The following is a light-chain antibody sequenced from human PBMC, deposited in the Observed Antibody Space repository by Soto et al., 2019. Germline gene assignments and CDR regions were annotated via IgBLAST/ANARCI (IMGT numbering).Light chain of an antibody. V-gene: IGKV3-20*01. J-gene: IGKJ1*01. CDR3: QQSGDAQLT. CDR1: QTVNSDY. CDR2: PTS. Sequence: EIVLTQCPGTLSLSPGETATLPCRASQTVNSDYVDGVQQRPGQAPRLLRVPTSGRATYSPDMFSGSGSGMDFTLTISRLEPADFAVYSCQQSGDAQLTFGQGTKVDIK.